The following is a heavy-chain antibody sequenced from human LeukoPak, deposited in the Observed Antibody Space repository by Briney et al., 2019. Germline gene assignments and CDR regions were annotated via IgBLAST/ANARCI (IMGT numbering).Heavy chain of an antibody. CDR3: ARDPDDFSNLEYFHH. D-gene: IGHD4-11*01. CDR2: ISSDGNNQ. CDR1: GFTFTHYI. Sequence: PGGSLRLSCAASGFTFTHYILHWVRQAPGRGLEWVAVISSDGNNQYYADSVKGRFTISRDNPTSTLYLLMNTLRAEDSAVYHCARDPDDFSNLEYFHHWGRGTLVTVSS. V-gene: IGHV3-30*04. J-gene: IGHJ1*01.